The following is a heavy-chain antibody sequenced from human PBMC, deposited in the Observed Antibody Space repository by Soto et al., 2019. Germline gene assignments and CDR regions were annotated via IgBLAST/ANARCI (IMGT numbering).Heavy chain of an antibody. CDR2: ISYDGSNK. CDR3: AREGDGYEGRFDY. J-gene: IGHJ4*02. V-gene: IGHV3-30-3*01. D-gene: IGHD3-22*01. Sequence: GGSLRLSCAASGFTFGSYAVHWVRQAPGKGLEWVAVISYDGSNKYYADSVKGRFTISRDNSKNTLYLQMNSLRAEDTAVYYCAREGDGYEGRFDYWGQGTLVTVSS. CDR1: GFTFGSYA.